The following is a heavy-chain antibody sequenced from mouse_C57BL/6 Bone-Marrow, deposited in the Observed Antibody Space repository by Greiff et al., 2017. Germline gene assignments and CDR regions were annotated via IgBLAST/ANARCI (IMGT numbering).Heavy chain of an antibody. CDR2: FYPGSGNT. Sequence: QVQLQQSGPELVKPGASVKISCKASGYSFTSYYIHWVKQRPGQGLEWIGWFYPGSGNTKYNEQFKGKATLTADTSSSTVYMQLSRLTSEDSAVYDCAREGIYYETLYAMDYWGQGTSVTVSS. CDR3: AREGIYYETLYAMDY. V-gene: IGHV1-66*01. CDR1: GYSFTSYY. J-gene: IGHJ4*01. D-gene: IGHD2-4*01.